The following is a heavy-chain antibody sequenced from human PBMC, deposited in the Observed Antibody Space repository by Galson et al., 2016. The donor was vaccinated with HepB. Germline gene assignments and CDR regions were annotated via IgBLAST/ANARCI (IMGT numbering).Heavy chain of an antibody. V-gene: IGHV3-48*04. Sequence: SLRLSCAASGFTFSTYSMNWVRQAPGKGLERISYISSSSSTIYYAASVKGRFTISRDNAKNSLYLQMNSLRAEDTAVYFCVRPHQGWGTTDYWGQGTLVTVSS. CDR1: GFTFSTYS. D-gene: IGHD3-16*01. CDR2: ISSSSSTI. J-gene: IGHJ4*02. CDR3: VRPHQGWGTTDY.